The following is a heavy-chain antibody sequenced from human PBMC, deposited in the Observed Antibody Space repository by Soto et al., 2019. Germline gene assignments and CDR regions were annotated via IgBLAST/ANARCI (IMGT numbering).Heavy chain of an antibody. Sequence: LRLSCLASGFIFRSYAMHWVRQAPGKGLEWVAVITYDGANGYYADSVRGRFAISRDNSKSTLFLQMNSLRPEDTAVYYCARAFSGSYPNFDYWGQGTLVTVPQ. D-gene: IGHD1-26*01. CDR2: ITYDGANG. CDR1: GFIFRSYA. V-gene: IGHV3-30*09. CDR3: ARAFSGSYPNFDY. J-gene: IGHJ4*02.